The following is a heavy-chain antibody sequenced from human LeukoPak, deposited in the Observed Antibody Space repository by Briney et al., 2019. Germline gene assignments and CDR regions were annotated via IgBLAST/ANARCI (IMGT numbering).Heavy chain of an antibody. CDR1: GYTFAGYY. D-gene: IGHD1-14*01. Sequence: ASVKVSCKASGYTFAGYYMPWVRQAPGQGLEWMGWINPNSGGTDYAQKFQGRVTMTRDTSISTAYMELSRLRSDDTAVYYCARESGTTYNWSDPWGQGTLVTVSS. V-gene: IGHV1-2*02. CDR3: ARESGTTYNWSDP. CDR2: INPNSGGT. J-gene: IGHJ5*02.